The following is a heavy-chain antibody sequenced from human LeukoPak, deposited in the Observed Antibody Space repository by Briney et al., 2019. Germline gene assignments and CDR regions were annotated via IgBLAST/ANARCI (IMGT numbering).Heavy chain of an antibody. V-gene: IGHV3-53*01. Sequence: GGSLRLTCAASGFTIKTSYMTWVRQAPGKGLEWVSVIYSNGNTYYADSVKGRFTISGDNSKNTLYLQITSLRVEDTAMYYCVRTSPIDYWGQGTLVSVSS. CDR3: VRTSPIDY. D-gene: IGHD2-2*01. CDR1: GFTIKTSY. CDR2: IYSNGNT. J-gene: IGHJ4*02.